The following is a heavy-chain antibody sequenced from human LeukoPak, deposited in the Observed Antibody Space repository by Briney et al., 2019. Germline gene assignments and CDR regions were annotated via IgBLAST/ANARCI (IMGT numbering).Heavy chain of an antibody. Sequence: GGSLRLSCAASGFTVSSNYMSWVRQAPGKGLEWVSVIYSGGSTYYADSVKGRFTISRDDSKNTPYLQMNSLKTEDTAVYYCTTDSSPYWGQGTLVTVSS. J-gene: IGHJ4*02. CDR3: TTDSSPY. CDR1: GFTVSSNY. CDR2: IYSGGST. V-gene: IGHV3-53*01.